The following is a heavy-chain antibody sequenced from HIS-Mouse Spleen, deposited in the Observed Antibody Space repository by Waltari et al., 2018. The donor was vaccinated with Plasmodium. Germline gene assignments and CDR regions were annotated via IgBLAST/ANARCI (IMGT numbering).Heavy chain of an antibody. D-gene: IGHD3-3*01. CDR3: AKEVLGYYDFWSRPDY. Sequence: QVQLVESGGGVVQPGRSLRLSCAASGFTFSSYGMHWVRQAPGKGVGWVAVISYDGSNKYYADSVKGRFTSSRDNSKNTLYLQMNSLRAEDTAVYYCAKEVLGYYDFWSRPDYWGQGTLVTVSS. J-gene: IGHJ4*02. CDR1: GFTFSSYG. CDR2: ISYDGSNK. V-gene: IGHV3-30*18.